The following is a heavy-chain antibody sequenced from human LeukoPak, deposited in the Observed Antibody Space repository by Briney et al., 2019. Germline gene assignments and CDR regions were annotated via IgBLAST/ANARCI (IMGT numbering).Heavy chain of an antibody. CDR3: ARDFHYYYMDV. CDR2: IYYSGST. CDR1: GGSISSSSYY. Sequence: PSETLSLTCTVSGGSISSSSYYWGWIRQPPGKGLEWIGSIYYSGSTYYNPSLKSRVTISVDTSKNQFSLKLSSVTAADTAVYYCARDFHYYYMDVWGKGTTVTVSS. J-gene: IGHJ6*03. V-gene: IGHV4-39*07.